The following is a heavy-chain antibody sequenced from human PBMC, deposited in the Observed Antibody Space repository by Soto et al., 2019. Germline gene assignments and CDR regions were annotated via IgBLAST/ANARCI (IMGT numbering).Heavy chain of an antibody. D-gene: IGHD2-15*01. CDR2: INPSGGST. CDR1: GYTFTSYY. J-gene: IGHJ3*02. V-gene: IGHV1-46*03. Sequence: QVQLVQSGAEVKKPGASVKVSCKASGYTFTSYYMHWVRQAPGQGLERLGIINPSGGSTSYAQKFKGRVTMTRDTSTSTVYMELSSLRSEDTAVYYCARDGVVVVAATQAGAFDMWGQGTMVTVSS. CDR3: ARDGVVVVAATQAGAFDM.